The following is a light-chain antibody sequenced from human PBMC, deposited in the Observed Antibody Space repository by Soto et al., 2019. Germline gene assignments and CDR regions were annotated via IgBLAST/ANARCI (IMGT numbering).Light chain of an antibody. CDR2: AAS. J-gene: IGKJ1*01. Sequence: DIQMTQSPSSLSASVGDRVTITCRASQSISSYLNWYQQKPGKAPKLLIYAASSLQSGVPSRFSGGGSGTDFTLTISSLQPEDFATYYCQQSYSTSRTFGQGTKVEIK. CDR3: QQSYSTSRT. V-gene: IGKV1-39*01. CDR1: QSISSY.